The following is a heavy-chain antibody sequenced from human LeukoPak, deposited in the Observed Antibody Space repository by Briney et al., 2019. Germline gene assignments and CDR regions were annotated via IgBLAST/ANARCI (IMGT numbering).Heavy chain of an antibody. CDR1: GFXVSSNY. V-gene: IGHV3-66*01. J-gene: IGHJ4*02. CDR3: ANSYYDFWSGYLPFDY. D-gene: IGHD3-3*01. Sequence: GGSLRLSCEASGFXVSSNYISWVRQAPGKGLEWISVIYGAGSTYYADFVKGRFTISRDNAKNTVYLQMNSLRAEDTAVYYCANSYYDFWSGYLPFDYWGQGTLVTVSS. CDR2: IYGAGST.